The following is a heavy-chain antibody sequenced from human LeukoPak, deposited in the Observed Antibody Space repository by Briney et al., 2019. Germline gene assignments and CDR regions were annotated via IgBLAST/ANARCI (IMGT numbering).Heavy chain of an antibody. CDR1: GFTFSSYA. CDR3: ARDREYQHHPKYYYGMDV. CDR2: ISYDGSNK. D-gene: IGHD2-2*01. J-gene: IGHJ6*02. V-gene: IGHV3-30-3*01. Sequence: GRSLRLSCAASGFTFSSYAMHWVRQAPGKGLEWVAVISYDGSNKYYADSVKGRFTISRDNSKNTLYLQMNSLRAEDTAVYYCARDREYQHHPKYYYGMDVWGQGTTVTVSS.